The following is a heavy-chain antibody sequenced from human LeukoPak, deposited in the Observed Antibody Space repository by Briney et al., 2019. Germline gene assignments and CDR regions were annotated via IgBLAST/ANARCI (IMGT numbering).Heavy chain of an antibody. V-gene: IGHV1-2*02. D-gene: IGHD6-6*01. CDR3: ARSRIAARPSLGGY. J-gene: IGHJ4*02. CDR2: INPNSGGT. CDR1: GYTFTGYY. Sequence: VASVKVSCKASGYTFTGYYMHWVRQAPGQGLEWMGWINPNSGGTNYAQKFQGRVTMTRDTSISTAYMELSRLRSDDTAVYYCARSRIAARPSLGGYWGQGTLVTVSS.